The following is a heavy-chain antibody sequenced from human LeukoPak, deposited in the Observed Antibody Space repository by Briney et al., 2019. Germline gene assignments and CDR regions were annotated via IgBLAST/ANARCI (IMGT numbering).Heavy chain of an antibody. V-gene: IGHV3-30*18. CDR3: AKDREGASDY. Sequence: GGSLRLSCAASGFTFSSYGMYWVRQAPGKGLEWVAVISYDGSNKYYADSVKGRFTISRDNSKNTLYLQMNSLRAEDTAVYYCAKDREGASDYWGQGTLVTVSS. D-gene: IGHD1-26*01. CDR2: ISYDGSNK. J-gene: IGHJ4*02. CDR1: GFTFSSYG.